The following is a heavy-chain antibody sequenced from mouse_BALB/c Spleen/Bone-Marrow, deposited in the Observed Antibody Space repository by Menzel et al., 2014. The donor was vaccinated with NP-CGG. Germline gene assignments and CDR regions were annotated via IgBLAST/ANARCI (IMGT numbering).Heavy chain of an antibody. J-gene: IGHJ1*01. V-gene: IGHV14-3*02. CDR2: IDPANGNT. CDR3: ASYRYGWYFDV. Sequence: DVKLQESGAELVKPGASVKLSCTASGFNIKDTYMHWVKQRPEQGLEWIGRIDPANGNTKYDPKFQGKATITAYTSSNTAYLQLSSLTSEDTAVYYCASYRYGWYFDVWGAGTTVTVSS. D-gene: IGHD2-14*01. CDR1: GFNIKDTY.